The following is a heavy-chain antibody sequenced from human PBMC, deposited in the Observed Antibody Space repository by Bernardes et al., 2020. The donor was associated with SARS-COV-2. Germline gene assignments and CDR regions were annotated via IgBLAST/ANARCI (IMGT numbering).Heavy chain of an antibody. CDR3: ARWSRGYSPRVGYAFDI. D-gene: IGHD5-18*01. CDR2: MYYSGST. J-gene: IGHJ3*02. V-gene: IGHV4-59*01. Sequence: SETLSLTCTVSGGSISSYYWSWIRQPPGKGLEWIGYMYYSGSTNYNPSFKSRVTISVDTSKNQSSLKLSSVTAADTAVYYFARWSRGYSPRVGYAFDIWGQGTMVTVSS. CDR1: GGSISSYY.